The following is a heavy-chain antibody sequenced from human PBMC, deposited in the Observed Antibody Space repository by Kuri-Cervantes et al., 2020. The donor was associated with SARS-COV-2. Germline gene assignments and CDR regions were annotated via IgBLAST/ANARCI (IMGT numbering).Heavy chain of an antibody. CDR1: GFLFSASA. CDR3: AREGYDMSDAFDI. Sequence: GESLKISCEVSGFLFSASAIHWVRQGSGKGLELVGRVRGKANNYATAYAASVKGRFTISRDNSKNTLYLQMNSLRAEDTAVYYCAREGYDMSDAFDIWGQGTMVTVSS. D-gene: IGHD3-9*01. J-gene: IGHJ3*02. V-gene: IGHV3-73*01. CDR2: VRGKANNYAT.